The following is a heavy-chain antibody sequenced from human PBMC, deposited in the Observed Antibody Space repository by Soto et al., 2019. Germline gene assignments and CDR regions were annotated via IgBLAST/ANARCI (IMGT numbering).Heavy chain of an antibody. Sequence: PSETLSLTCPVSGGSISSYYWSWIRQPAGKGLEWIGRIYTSGSTNYNPSLKTRVTMSVDTSKNHFSLELSSVTAADTAVYYCARYLRIAVVRAVMGWLERWGRGTLVAVSS. CDR2: IYTSGST. J-gene: IGHJ5*02. CDR3: ARYLRIAVVRAVMGWLER. CDR1: GGSISSYY. D-gene: IGHD3-10*01. V-gene: IGHV4-4*07.